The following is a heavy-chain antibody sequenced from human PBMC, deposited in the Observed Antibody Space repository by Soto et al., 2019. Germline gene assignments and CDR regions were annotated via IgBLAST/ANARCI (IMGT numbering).Heavy chain of an antibody. V-gene: IGHV4-59*01. CDR2: IYYSGST. J-gene: IGHJ4*02. Sequence: SETLSLTCTVSGGSISSYYWSWIRQPPGKGLEWIGYIYYSGSTNYNPSLKSRVTISVDTSKNQFSLKLSSVTTADTAVYYCAREKVVRGFSRWYFDYWGQGTLVTVSS. CDR3: AREKVVRGFSRWYFDY. CDR1: GGSISSYY. D-gene: IGHD3-10*01.